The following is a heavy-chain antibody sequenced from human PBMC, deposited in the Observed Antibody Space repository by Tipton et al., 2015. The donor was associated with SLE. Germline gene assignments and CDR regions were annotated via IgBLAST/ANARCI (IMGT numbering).Heavy chain of an antibody. V-gene: IGHV4-61*08. CDR1: GGSISSGGYY. D-gene: IGHD3-10*01. Sequence: TLSLTCTVSGGSISSGGYYWNWIRQHPGKGLEWIGYIYYTGSANYNPSLKSRVTISVDTSKNRFSLKLSSVTAADTAVYYCASLEQGAGRDYWGPGTLVTVSS. J-gene: IGHJ4*02. CDR3: ASLEQGAGRDY. CDR2: IYYTGSA.